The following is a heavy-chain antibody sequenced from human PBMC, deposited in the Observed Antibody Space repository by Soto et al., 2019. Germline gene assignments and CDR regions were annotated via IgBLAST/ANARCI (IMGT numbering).Heavy chain of an antibody. D-gene: IGHD6-6*01. V-gene: IGHV5-10-1*01. CDR2: IDPSDSYT. Sequence: LGESLKISCKGSGYSFTSYWISWVRQMPGKGLEWMGRIDPSDSYTNYSPSFQGHVTISADKSISTAYLQWSSLKASDTAMYYCARQESIAARPDQPYYYYYYGMDVWGQGTTVTVSS. J-gene: IGHJ6*02. CDR3: ARQESIAARPDQPYYYYYYGMDV. CDR1: GYSFTSYW.